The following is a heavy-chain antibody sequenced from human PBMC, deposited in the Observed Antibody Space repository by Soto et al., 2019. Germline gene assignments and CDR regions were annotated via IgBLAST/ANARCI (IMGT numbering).Heavy chain of an antibody. J-gene: IGHJ3*02. CDR3: AKLENLDAFDI. CDR1: GFTFSSYG. Sequence: QVQLVESGGGVVQPGRSLRFSCAASGFTFSSYGMHWVRQAPGKGLEWVAVISYDGSNKYYADSVKGRFTISRDNSKNTLYLQMNSLRAEDTAVYYCAKLENLDAFDIWGQGTMVTVSS. V-gene: IGHV3-30*18. CDR2: ISYDGSNK.